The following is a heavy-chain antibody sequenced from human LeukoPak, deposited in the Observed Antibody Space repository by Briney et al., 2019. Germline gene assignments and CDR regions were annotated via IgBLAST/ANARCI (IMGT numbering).Heavy chain of an antibody. D-gene: IGHD6-13*01. CDR2: ISGSGGST. V-gene: IGHV3-23*01. J-gene: IGHJ5*02. Sequence: PGGSLRLSCAASGFTFSDYAMHWVRQAPGKGLEWVSAISGSGGSTYYADSVKGRFTISRDNSKNTLYLQMNSLRAEDTAVYYCANWYSSSSIWFDPWGQGTLVTVSS. CDR1: GFTFSDYA. CDR3: ANWYSSSSIWFDP.